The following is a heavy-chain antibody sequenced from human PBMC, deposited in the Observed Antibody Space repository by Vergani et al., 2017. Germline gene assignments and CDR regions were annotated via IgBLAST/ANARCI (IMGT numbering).Heavy chain of an antibody. CDR2: IYNSGST. D-gene: IGHD6-13*01. Sequence: QVQLQESGPGLVKPSETLSLTCTVSGGSISSYYWSWIRQPPGKGLEWIGYIYNSGSTNYNPSLKSRVTISVDTSKNQFSLNLSSVTGADTAVYYCARDRYSNSWYGAFDIWGQGTMVTVSS. CDR1: GGSISSYY. V-gene: IGHV4-59*01. CDR3: ARDRYSNSWYGAFDI. J-gene: IGHJ3*02.